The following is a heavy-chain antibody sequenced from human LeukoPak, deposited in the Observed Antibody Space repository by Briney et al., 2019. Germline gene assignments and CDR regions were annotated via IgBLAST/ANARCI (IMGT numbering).Heavy chain of an antibody. D-gene: IGHD6-19*01. CDR1: GFTFSSYA. V-gene: IGHV3-23*01. J-gene: IGHJ4*02. CDR2: ISDSGGST. Sequence: GGSLRLSCVASGFTFSSYAMSWVRQAPGKGLEWVSAISDSGGSTYYADSVKGRFTISRDNSKNTLYLQMNSLRAEDTAIYYCAKPGSGWYVDYWGQGTLVTVSS. CDR3: AKPGSGWYVDY.